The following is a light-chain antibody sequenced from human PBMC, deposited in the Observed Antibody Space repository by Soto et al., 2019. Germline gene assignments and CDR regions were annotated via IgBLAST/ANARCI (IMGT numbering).Light chain of an antibody. CDR3: ATWDDSLSGVV. CDR2: SNN. Sequence: QLVLTQPPSASGTPGQRVTISCSGSSSSIGSNYVYWYQQLPGTAPKLLIYSNNQRPSGVPDRFSGSKSGTSASLAISGLRSEDEADYYCATWDDSLSGVVFGGGTKLTVL. J-gene: IGLJ2*01. CDR1: SSSIGSNY. V-gene: IGLV1-47*02.